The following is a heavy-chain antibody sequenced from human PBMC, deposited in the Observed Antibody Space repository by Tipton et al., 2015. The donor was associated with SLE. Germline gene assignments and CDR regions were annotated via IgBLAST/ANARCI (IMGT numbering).Heavy chain of an antibody. V-gene: IGHV3-30*04. CDR1: GFTFSNYA. J-gene: IGHJ6*02. CDR2: ISYDGRNK. D-gene: IGHD6-13*01. Sequence: SLRLSCAASGFTFSNYAMHWVRQAPGKGLEWVTFISYDGRNKYYGDSVKGRFTISRDNSKSTLYLQMSSLRPEDTAVYYCARVIAAPPYGMDVWGQGTTVTVSS. CDR3: ARVIAAPPYGMDV.